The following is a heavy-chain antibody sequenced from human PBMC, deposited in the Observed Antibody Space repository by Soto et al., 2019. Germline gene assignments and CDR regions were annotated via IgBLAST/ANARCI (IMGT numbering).Heavy chain of an antibody. Sequence: QVQLQQWGAGLLKPSETLSLVCAVYGGSFSGYYWSRIRQTPGKGLEWIGEVDHSGDTKYNPSLKSRVNISADTSKNQFSLWLSSVTTADTAVYYCARRLLYDHYYYAMDVWGQGTTVSVSS. D-gene: IGHD1-26*01. CDR3: ARRLLYDHYYYAMDV. CDR2: VDHSGDT. V-gene: IGHV4-34*01. J-gene: IGHJ6*02. CDR1: GGSFSGYY.